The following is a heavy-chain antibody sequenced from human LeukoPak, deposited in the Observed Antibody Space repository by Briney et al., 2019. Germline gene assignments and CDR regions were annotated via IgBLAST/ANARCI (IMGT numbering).Heavy chain of an antibody. J-gene: IGHJ3*02. Sequence: GASVKVSCKASGYTFTSYYMHWVRQAPGQGLEWMGIINPSGGSTSYAQKFQGRVTMTRDTSTSTVYMELSSLRSEDTAVYYCARDLITMVRGVIVWGYNAFDIWGQGTMVTVSS. CDR1: GYTFTSYY. V-gene: IGHV1-46*01. CDR3: ARDLITMVRGVIVWGYNAFDI. D-gene: IGHD3-10*01. CDR2: INPSGGST.